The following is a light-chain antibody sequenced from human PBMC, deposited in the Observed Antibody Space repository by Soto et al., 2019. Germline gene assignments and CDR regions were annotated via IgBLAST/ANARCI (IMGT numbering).Light chain of an antibody. J-gene: IGKJ4*01. CDR3: QQYNSYSLT. CDR1: QSVTSR. CDR2: VAS. V-gene: IGKV1-5*01. Sequence: DIQMTQSPSTLSASVGDRVTITCRARQSVTSRLAWYQQKPGKAPTLLIYVASNLACGVPSRFSGSGSGTEFTLTISSLQPDDFATYYCQQYNSYSLTFGGGTTVEIK.